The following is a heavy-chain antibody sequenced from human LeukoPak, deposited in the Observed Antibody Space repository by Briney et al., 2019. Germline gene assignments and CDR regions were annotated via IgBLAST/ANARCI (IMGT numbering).Heavy chain of an antibody. D-gene: IGHD3-22*01. J-gene: IGHJ4*02. CDR2: IIPIFGTA. Sequence: GASVKVSCKASGGTFSSYAISWVRQAPGQGLEWMGGIIPIFGTANYAQKFQGRVTITTDESTSTAYMELSSLRSEDTAVYYCARMGSSGYYYAYWGQGTLVNVSS. CDR1: GGTFSSYA. CDR3: ARMGSSGYYYAY. V-gene: IGHV1-69*05.